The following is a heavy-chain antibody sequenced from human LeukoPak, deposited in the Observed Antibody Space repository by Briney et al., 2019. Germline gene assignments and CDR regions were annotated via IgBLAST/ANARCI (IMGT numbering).Heavy chain of an antibody. CDR2: ISGSGGST. CDR1: GFTFSSYG. V-gene: IGHV3-23*01. D-gene: IGHD4-17*01. CDR3: ARVEGDYPEKYFQH. Sequence: GGSLRLSCAASGFTFSSYGMSWVRQAPGKGLEWVSAISGSGGSTYYADSVKGRFTISRDNSKNTLYLKMGSLRAEDMAVYYCARVEGDYPEKYFQHWGQGTLVTVSS. J-gene: IGHJ1*01.